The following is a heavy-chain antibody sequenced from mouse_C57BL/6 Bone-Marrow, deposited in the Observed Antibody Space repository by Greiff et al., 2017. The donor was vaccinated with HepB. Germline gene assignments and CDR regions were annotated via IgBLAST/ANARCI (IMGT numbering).Heavy chain of an antibody. CDR2: LDPSDSYT. V-gene: IGHV1-50*01. CDR3: ARSGEFFSIYYYGSSYVDY. Sequence: QVQLQQPGAELVKPGASVKLSCKASGYTFTSYWMQWVKQRPGQGLEWIGELDPSDSYTNYNQKFKGKATLTVDTSSSTAYMQLSSLTSEDSAVYYCARSGEFFSIYYYGSSYVDYWGQGTTLTVSS. CDR1: GYTFTSYW. D-gene: IGHD1-1*01. J-gene: IGHJ2*01.